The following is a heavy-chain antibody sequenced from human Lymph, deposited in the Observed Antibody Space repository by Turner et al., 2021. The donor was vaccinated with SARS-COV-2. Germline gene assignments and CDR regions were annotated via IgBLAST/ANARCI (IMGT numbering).Heavy chain of an antibody. V-gene: IGHV1-69*10. J-gene: IGHJ4*02. D-gene: IGHD1-20*01. CDR2: IIPMLDIA. CDR1: GGTFSSYA. CDR3: ARDVTGPLGY. Sequence: QVQLVQSGAEGKKTGSSVKVSCKASGGTFSSYAISWVRQAPGQGLEWMGGIIPMLDIANYAQKFQGRVTITADKSTSTAYMELSSLRSEDTALYYCARDVTGPLGYWGQGTLVTVSS.